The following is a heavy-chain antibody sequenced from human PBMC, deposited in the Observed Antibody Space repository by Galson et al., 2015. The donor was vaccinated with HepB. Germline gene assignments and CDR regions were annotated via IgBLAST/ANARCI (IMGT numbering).Heavy chain of an antibody. D-gene: IGHD6-13*01. V-gene: IGHV3-23*01. CDR2: ISGSGGST. CDR1: GFTFSSYA. Sequence: SLRLSCAASGFTFSSYAMSWVRQAPGKGLEWVSAISGSGGSTYYADSVKGRFTISRDNSKNTLYLQMNSLRAEDTAVYYCAKVPPSFPGIAAAGSYGMDVWGQGTTVTVSS. J-gene: IGHJ6*02. CDR3: AKVPPSFPGIAAAGSYGMDV.